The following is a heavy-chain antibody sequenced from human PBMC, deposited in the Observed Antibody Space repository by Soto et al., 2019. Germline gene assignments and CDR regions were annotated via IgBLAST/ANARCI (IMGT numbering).Heavy chain of an antibody. V-gene: IGHV3-30*03. CDR1: GFGFGSFG. CDR2: ISRDGLNT. D-gene: IGHD2-15*01. J-gene: IGHJ4*02. CDR3: ARGNLSFDFDS. Sequence: VESGGDVVQPGRSLRLSCAASGFGFGSFGMHWVRQAPGQGLEWLAFISRDGLNTFYADSVRGRFTLSRDYSKSSMYLQMSALRDEDSALYYCARGNLSFDFDSWGLGTLVTVSS.